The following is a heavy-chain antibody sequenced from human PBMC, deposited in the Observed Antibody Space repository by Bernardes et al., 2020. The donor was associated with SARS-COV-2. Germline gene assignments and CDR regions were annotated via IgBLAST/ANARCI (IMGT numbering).Heavy chain of an antibody. V-gene: IGHV4-34*01. CDR3: ARGLTAGDYYYGMDV. Sequence: SETLSLTCAVYGGSFSGYYWSWIRQPPGKGLEWIGETNHSGSTNYNPSLKSRVTISIDTSKNQFSLKLSSVTAADTAVYYCARGLTAGDYYYGMDVWGQGTTVTVSS. J-gene: IGHJ6*02. CDR2: TNHSGST. D-gene: IGHD7-27*01. CDR1: GGSFSGYY.